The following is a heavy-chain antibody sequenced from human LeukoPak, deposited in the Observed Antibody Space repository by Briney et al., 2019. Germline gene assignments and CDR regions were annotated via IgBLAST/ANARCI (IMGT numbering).Heavy chain of an antibody. CDR2: INPNSGGT. Sequence: ASVKVSCKASGYTFTGYYMHWVRQAPGQGLEWMGWINPNSGGTNYAQKFQGRVTMTRDTSISTAYMELSRLRSDDTAVYYCARVVQWLDTRHFDYWGQGTLVTVSS. CDR3: ARVVQWLDTRHFDY. J-gene: IGHJ4*02. CDR1: GYTFTGYY. D-gene: IGHD5-18*01. V-gene: IGHV1-2*02.